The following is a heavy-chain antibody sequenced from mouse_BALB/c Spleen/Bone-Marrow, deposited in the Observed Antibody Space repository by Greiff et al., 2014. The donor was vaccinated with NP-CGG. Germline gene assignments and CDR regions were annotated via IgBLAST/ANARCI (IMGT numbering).Heavy chain of an antibody. Sequence: EVKVVESGGGLVQPGGSLRLSCATSGFTFTDYYMSWARQPPGKALEWLGFIRNKANGYTTEYSASVKGRFTISRDNSQSILYLQMNTLRAEDSATYYCARDKNYGSYWYFDVWGAGTTVTVSS. CDR1: GFTFTDYY. J-gene: IGHJ1*01. CDR2: IRNKANGYTT. V-gene: IGHV7-3*02. CDR3: ARDKNYGSYWYFDV. D-gene: IGHD2-1*01.